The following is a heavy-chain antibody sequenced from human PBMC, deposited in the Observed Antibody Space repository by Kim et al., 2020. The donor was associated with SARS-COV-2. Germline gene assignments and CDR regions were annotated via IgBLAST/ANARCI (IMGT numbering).Heavy chain of an antibody. CDR3: AKDRGALGIAAAGTFDYGMDV. J-gene: IGHJ6*02. V-gene: IGHV3-23*01. Sequence: GGSLRLSCAASGFTFSSYAMSWVRQAPGKGLEWVSAISGSSGSTYYADSVKGRFTISRDNSKNTLYLQMNSLRAEDTAVYYCAKDRGALGIAAAGTFDYGMDVWGQGTTVTVSS. CDR1: GFTFSSYA. CDR2: ISGSSGST. D-gene: IGHD6-13*01.